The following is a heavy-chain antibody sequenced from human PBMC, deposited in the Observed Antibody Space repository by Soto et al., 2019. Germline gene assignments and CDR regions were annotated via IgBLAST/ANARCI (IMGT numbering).Heavy chain of an antibody. CDR1: GLSLSTSQVG. Sequence: GPKLLNTTQTLTLTSTFSGLSLSTSQVGVGWIRQPPGKALEWLAHVYWNDDKYYSLSLKSRLTISKDTSKSQVVLKMTNMDPVDTATYYCAHLNARGYYFDYGGQGALVIVSS. CDR3: AHLNARGYYFDY. V-gene: IGHV2-5*01. CDR2: VYWNDDK. J-gene: IGHJ4*02.